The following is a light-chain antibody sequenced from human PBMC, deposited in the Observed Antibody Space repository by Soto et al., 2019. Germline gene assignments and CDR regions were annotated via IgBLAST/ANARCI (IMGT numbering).Light chain of an antibody. Sequence: QSVLTQPRSVSGAPGQRVTISCTGSSSNIGADYDVHWYQHLPGKAPKLLIYGNSNRPSGVPERFSGSKSGTSASLAVTGLQAEDEADYYCQSYDSSLSVVVFGAGTKLTVL. V-gene: IGLV1-40*01. CDR3: QSYDSSLSVVV. CDR2: GNS. J-gene: IGLJ2*01. CDR1: SSNIGADYD.